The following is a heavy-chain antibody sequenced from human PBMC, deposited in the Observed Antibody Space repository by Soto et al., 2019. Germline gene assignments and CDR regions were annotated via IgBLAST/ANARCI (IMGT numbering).Heavy chain of an antibody. V-gene: IGHV1-18*01. CDR3: VMVDNYVTPTPQDV. Sequence: QVQLVQSGDEVKKPGASVKVSCKASGYIFVNYGIAWVRQAPGQGLEWMGWISPYTGNTHSATKVQGRITMTTDTXSSTPYMDLGSLTSDDTAVYYCVMVDNYVTPTPQDVWGQGTTVTVSS. J-gene: IGHJ6*02. CDR2: ISPYTGNT. CDR1: GYIFVNYG. D-gene: IGHD3-16*01.